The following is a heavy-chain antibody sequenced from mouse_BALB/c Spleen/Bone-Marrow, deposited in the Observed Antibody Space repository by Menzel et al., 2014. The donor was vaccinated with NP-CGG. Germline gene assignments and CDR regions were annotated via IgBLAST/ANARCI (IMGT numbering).Heavy chain of an antibody. V-gene: IGHV1-82*01. CDR2: IYPGDGDT. CDR1: GYAFSSSR. CDR3: ARSNGYRALDY. Sequence: VKLVESGPELVKPGASVKISCKASGYAFSSSRMNWVKQRPGQGLEWIGRIYPGDGDTHYNGKFKGKATLTADKSSSTAHIHLRSLTSVESAVYFGARSNGYRALDYWGQGTSVTVSS. J-gene: IGHJ4*01. D-gene: IGHD2-2*01.